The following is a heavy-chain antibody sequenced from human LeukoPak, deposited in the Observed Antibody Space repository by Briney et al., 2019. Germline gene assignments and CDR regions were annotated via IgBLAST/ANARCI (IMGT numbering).Heavy chain of an antibody. Sequence: PSETLSLTCAVFGGSFSGYCWSWIRQPPGRGLEWIGEINHTGSTKDNPSLKSRVTMSVDTSKNQFSLKLSSVTAADTAVYYCARRRVTDSRDAFDIWGQGTMVTVSS. CDR2: INHTGST. D-gene: IGHD3-22*01. CDR1: GGSFSGYC. J-gene: IGHJ3*02. V-gene: IGHV4-34*01. CDR3: ARRRVTDSRDAFDI.